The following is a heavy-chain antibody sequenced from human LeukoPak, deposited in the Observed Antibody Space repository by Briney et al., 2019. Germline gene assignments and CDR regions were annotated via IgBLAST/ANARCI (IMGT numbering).Heavy chain of an antibody. D-gene: IGHD4-17*01. CDR3: ATATTTVTTFDY. Sequence: GASVKVSCKVSGYTLTELSMHWVRQAPGKGLEWMGGFDPEDGETIYAQKFQGRVTMTEDTSTDTAYMELSSLRSEDTAVYYCATATTTVTTFDYWGQGTLVTVSS. V-gene: IGHV1-24*01. CDR2: FDPEDGET. CDR1: GYTLTELS. J-gene: IGHJ4*02.